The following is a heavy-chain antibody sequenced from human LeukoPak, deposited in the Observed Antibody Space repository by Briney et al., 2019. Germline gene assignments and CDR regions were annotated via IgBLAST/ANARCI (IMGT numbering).Heavy chain of an antibody. CDR2: INHSGST. J-gene: IGHJ4*02. CDR1: GGSISSGGYY. V-gene: IGHV4-30-2*01. D-gene: IGHD3-22*01. CDR3: ASRPGNYDSSGYY. Sequence: SQTLSLTCTVSGGSISSGGYYWSWIRQPPGKGLEWIGEINHSGSTNYNPSLKSRVTISVDTSKNQFSLKLSSVTAADTAVYYCASRPGNYDSSGYYWGQGTLVTVSS.